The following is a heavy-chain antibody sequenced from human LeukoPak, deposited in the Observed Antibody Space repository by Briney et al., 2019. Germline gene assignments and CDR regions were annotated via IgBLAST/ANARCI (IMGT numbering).Heavy chain of an antibody. J-gene: IGHJ1*01. D-gene: IGHD2-15*01. V-gene: IGHV4-59*01. CDR3: ARVLGYCSGGGCSEYFQH. Sequence: SETLSLTCTVSGGSMTSYYWSWIRQPPGKGLEYIGYIYYTGSTYYNPSLKSRVTISVDTSKNQFSLRLSSVTAADTAVYYCARVLGYCSGGGCSEYFQHWGQGTLVTVSS. CDR2: IYYTGST. CDR1: GGSMTSYY.